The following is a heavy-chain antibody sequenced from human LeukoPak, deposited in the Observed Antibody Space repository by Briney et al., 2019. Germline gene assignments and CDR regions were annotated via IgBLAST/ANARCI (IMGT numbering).Heavy chain of an antibody. Sequence: SETLSLTCTVSGGSISSSSYYWGWIRQPPGKGLEWIGSIYYSGSTYYNPSLKSRVTISVDTSKNQFSLKLSSVTAADTAVYYCARTPSGWYPYYFDYWGQGTLVTVSS. D-gene: IGHD6-19*01. V-gene: IGHV4-39*07. CDR3: ARTPSGWYPYYFDY. CDR2: IYYSGST. J-gene: IGHJ4*02. CDR1: GGSISSSSYY.